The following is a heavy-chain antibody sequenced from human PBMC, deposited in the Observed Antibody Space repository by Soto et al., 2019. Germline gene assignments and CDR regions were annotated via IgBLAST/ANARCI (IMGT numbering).Heavy chain of an antibody. D-gene: IGHD5-18*01. CDR3: ARHGSTVDTEGAFDY. V-gene: IGHV4-31*03. CDR1: GGSISSGGYY. Sequence: SETLSLTCTVSGGSISSGGYYWSWIRQHPGKGLEWIGYIYYSGSTYYNPSLKSRVTISVDTSKNQFSLKLSSVTAADTAMYFCARHGSTVDTEGAFDYWGQGTPVTVSS. CDR2: IYYSGST. J-gene: IGHJ4*02.